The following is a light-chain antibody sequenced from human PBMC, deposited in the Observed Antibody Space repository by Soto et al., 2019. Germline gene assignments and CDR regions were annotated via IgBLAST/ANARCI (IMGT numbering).Light chain of an antibody. CDR1: SSDIGAYDH. CDR2: SVS. J-gene: IGLJ1*01. V-gene: IGLV2-14*01. CDR3: ISYTVSRSYV. Sequence: QSALTQPASVSGSPGQSITISCSGTSSDIGAYDHVAWFQQFPGKTPKLVIYSVSNRPSGVSYRFSGSKSGNTASLTISGLQADDEADYYCISYTVSRSYVFGPGTKVTVL.